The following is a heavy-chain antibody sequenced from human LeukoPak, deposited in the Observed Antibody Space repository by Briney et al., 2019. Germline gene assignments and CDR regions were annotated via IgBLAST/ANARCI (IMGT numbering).Heavy chain of an antibody. CDR1: GFTFSSYE. Sequence: PGGSLRLSCAASGFTFSSYEMNWVRQAPGKGLEWVSYISFSGSTIYYADSVKGRFTISRDNAKNSLYVQMNSLRAEDTAVYYCARGQGLQYNSPLVDHWGQGILVTVSS. CDR3: ARGQGLQYNSPLVDH. V-gene: IGHV3-48*03. J-gene: IGHJ5*02. D-gene: IGHD4-11*01. CDR2: ISFSGSTI.